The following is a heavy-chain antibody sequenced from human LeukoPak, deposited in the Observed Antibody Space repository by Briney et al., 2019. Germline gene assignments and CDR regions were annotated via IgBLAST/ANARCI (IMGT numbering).Heavy chain of an antibody. CDR1: GYMFTNYD. CDR3: TRTMVRGVFGMDV. D-gene: IGHD3-10*01. V-gene: IGHV1-8*01. CDR2: MNPNSGNR. Sequence: ASVKVSCTASGYMFTNYDINWVRQATGKGLECLGWMNPNSGNRGYAQKFQGRVTMTMDTSISTAYMELSSLTSEDTAMYYCTRTMVRGVFGMDVWGQGTTVTVS. J-gene: IGHJ6*02.